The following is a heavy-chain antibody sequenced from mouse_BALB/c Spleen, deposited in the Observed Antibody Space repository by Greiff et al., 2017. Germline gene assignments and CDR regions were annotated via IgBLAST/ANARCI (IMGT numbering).Heavy chain of an antibody. CDR2: ISYSGSS. V-gene: IGHV3-8*02. D-gene: IGHD1-2*01. Sequence: EVKLMESGPSLVKPSQTLSLTCSVTGDSITSGYWTWIRKFPGNKLEYMGYISYSGSSYYNPSLKSRISINRDTSKNQYYLQLNSVTTEDTATDYCASFYGHWYFDVWGAGTTVTVSS. CDR1: GDSITSGY. J-gene: IGHJ1*01. CDR3: ASFYGHWYFDV.